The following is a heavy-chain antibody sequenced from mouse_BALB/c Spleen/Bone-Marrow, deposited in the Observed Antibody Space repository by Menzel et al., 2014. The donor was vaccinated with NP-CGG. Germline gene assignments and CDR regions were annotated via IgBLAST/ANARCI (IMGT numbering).Heavy chain of an antibody. D-gene: IGHD3-3*01. CDR3: VRSPGQVNF. CDR1: GFNIKDAY. CDR2: INPANGNT. J-gene: IGHJ3*01. Sequence: QLQQSGAELVKPGASVKLSCTASGFNIKDAYMHWVRQRPEQGLEWIGRINPANGNTEYDPKFQGKATITADTSSNTAYLQLSSLTSEDTAGYYRVRSPGQVNFWGQGTLVTVSA. V-gene: IGHV14-3*02.